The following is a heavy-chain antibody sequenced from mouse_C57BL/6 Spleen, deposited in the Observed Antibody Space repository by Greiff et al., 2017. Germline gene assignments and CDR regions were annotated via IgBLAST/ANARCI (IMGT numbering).Heavy chain of an antibody. D-gene: IGHD1-1*01. V-gene: IGHV5-6*01. J-gene: IGHJ1*03. Sequence: EVNVVESGGDLVKPGGSLKLSCAASGFTFSSYGMSWVRQTPDKRLEWVATISSGGSYTYYPDSVKGRFTISRDNAKNTLYLQMSSLKSEDTAMYYCARHEGITTVVSYWYFDVWGTGTTVTVSS. CDR2: ISSGGSYT. CDR1: GFTFSSYG. CDR3: ARHEGITTVVSYWYFDV.